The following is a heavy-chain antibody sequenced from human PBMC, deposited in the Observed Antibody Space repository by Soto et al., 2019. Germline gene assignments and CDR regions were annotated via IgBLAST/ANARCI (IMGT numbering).Heavy chain of an antibody. J-gene: IGHJ4*02. CDR3: ARSRGGYYCEAGQKYYFDY. CDR1: GYTFTSYY. V-gene: IGHV1-46*01. Sequence: QVQLVQSGAEVKKPGASVKVSCKASGYTFTSYYMHWVRQAPGQGLEWMGIINPSGGSTRYAQKFQGRNTMTRDPSTGTVYVEESSLRAEVAAGCFCARSRGGYYCEAGQKYYFDYWGQGTLVTVSS. D-gene: IGHD1-1*01. CDR2: INPSGGST.